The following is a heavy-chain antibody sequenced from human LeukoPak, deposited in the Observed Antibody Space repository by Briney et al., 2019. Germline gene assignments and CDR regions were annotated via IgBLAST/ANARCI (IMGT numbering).Heavy chain of an antibody. Sequence: GGSLRLSCAASGFAFSSYAMRWVRQAPGKGLQWVSTISGSAGSAYYADSVRGRFTISRDNSKNTLSLQMNSLRAEDTAIYYCAKAFGNSDDYYYYMDVWGKGTTVTVSS. CDR2: ISGSAGSA. CDR1: GFAFSSYA. V-gene: IGHV3-23*01. J-gene: IGHJ6*03. CDR3: AKAFGNSDDYYYYMDV. D-gene: IGHD4-23*01.